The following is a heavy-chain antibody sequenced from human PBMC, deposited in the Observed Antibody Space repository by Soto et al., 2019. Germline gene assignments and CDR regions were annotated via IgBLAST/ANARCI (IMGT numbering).Heavy chain of an antibody. CDR3: TRTGYNDY. D-gene: IGHD2-15*01. CDR2: INEDGSGK. CDR1: GFTFSTYW. V-gene: IGHV3-7*05. J-gene: IGHJ4*02. Sequence: EVQLVESGGGLVQPGESLRLSCEASGFTFSTYWMTWVRQAPGRGLEWVANINEDGSGKYFVDSVKGRFTISRDSAKRSVYLQMNSLRVEDTAVYYCTRTGYNDYWGQGILVTVSS.